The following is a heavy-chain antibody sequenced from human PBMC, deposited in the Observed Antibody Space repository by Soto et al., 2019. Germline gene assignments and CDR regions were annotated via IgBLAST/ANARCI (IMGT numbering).Heavy chain of an antibody. D-gene: IGHD4-17*01. J-gene: IGHJ6*02. V-gene: IGHV1-18*01. CDR1: GYTFTSYG. Sequence: ASVKVSCKASGYTFTSYGISWVRQAPGQGLEWMGWISAYNGNTNYAQKLQGGVTMTTDTSTSTAYMELRSLRSDDTAVYYCARDPDPHDYGLIGMDVWGQGTTVTVSS. CDR3: ARDPDPHDYGLIGMDV. CDR2: ISAYNGNT.